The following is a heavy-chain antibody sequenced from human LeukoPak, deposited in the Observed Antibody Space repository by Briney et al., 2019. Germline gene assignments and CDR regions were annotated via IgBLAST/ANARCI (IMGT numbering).Heavy chain of an antibody. D-gene: IGHD3-22*01. CDR3: ARAPAEIGGYYPEYFRH. J-gene: IGHJ1*01. CDR1: GFTFSRYW. Sequence: GGSLRLSCAASGFTFSRYWMHWVRQAPGKGLVWVSRIKSDGSTNYADSVKGRFTISRDNAKNTVSLQMNSLRAEDTGVYYCARAPAEIGGYYPEYFRHWGQGTLATVSS. CDR2: IKSDGST. V-gene: IGHV3-74*01.